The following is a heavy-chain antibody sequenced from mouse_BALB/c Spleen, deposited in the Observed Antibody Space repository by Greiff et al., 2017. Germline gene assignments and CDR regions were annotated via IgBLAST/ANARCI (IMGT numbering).Heavy chain of an antibody. CDR1: GFTFSSYA. CDR2: ISSGGST. Sequence: DVHLVESGGGLVKPGGSLKLSCAASGFTFSSYAMSWVRQTPEKRLEWVASISSGGSTYYPDSVKGRFTISRDNARNILYLQMSSLRSEDTAMYYCARDSRDWFAYGGQGTLVTVAA. J-gene: IGHJ3*01. V-gene: IGHV5-6-5*01. CDR3: ARDSRDWFAY.